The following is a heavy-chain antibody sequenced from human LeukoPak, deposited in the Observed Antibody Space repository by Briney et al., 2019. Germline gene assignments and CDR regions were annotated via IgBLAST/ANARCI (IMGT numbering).Heavy chain of an antibody. Sequence: GGSLRLSCAASGFTFSDYWMHWVRQTPGKGLVWVSRINSDGSSTSYADSVKGRFTISRDNAKNTLYLQMNSLRAEDTAVYYCAKDGLLYYDILTGYSYAEYFQHWGQGTLVTVSS. V-gene: IGHV3-74*01. CDR1: GFTFSDYW. J-gene: IGHJ1*01. CDR2: INSDGSST. CDR3: AKDGLLYYDILTGYSYAEYFQH. D-gene: IGHD3-9*01.